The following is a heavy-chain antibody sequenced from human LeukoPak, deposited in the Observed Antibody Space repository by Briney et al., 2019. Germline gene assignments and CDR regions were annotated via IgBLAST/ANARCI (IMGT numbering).Heavy chain of an antibody. CDR2: ISTSSSYI. CDR3: ARFATYGSGTYAFDY. CDR1: GFTFSSYS. V-gene: IGHV3-21*01. J-gene: IGHJ4*02. Sequence: PGGSLRLSCAASGFTFSSYSMNWVRQAPGKGLEWVSSISTSSSYIYYADSVKGRFTISRDNAKNSLYLQMNGLRAEDTAVYYCARFATYGSGTYAFDYWGQGTLVTVSS. D-gene: IGHD3-10*01.